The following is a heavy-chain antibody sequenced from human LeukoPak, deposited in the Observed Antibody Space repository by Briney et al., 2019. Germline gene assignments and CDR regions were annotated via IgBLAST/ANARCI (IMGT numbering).Heavy chain of an antibody. CDR2: ISSSGSTI. J-gene: IGHJ4*02. CDR3: AKLPQGSSWDY. Sequence: GGSLRLSCAASGFTFSSYEMNWVRQAPGKGLEWVSYISSSGSTIYYADSVKGRFTISRDNAKNSLYLQMNSLRAEDTAVYYCAKLPQGSSWDYWGQGTLVTVSS. V-gene: IGHV3-48*03. D-gene: IGHD6-13*01. CDR1: GFTFSSYE.